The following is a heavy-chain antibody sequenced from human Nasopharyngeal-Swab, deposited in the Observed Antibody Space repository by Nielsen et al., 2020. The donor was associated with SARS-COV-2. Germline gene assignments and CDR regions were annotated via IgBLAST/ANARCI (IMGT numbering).Heavy chain of an antibody. V-gene: IGHV1-46*01. D-gene: IGHD5-18*01. Sequence: ASVKVSCKASGYTFTNHFMHWVRQAPGQGLEWMGMINPSGGSAGYAQNFQGRVTVTRDTSTRTVYMELSSLSSEDTAVYYCARGYSYGLAYWGQGTLVTVSS. CDR2: INPSGGSA. J-gene: IGHJ4*02. CDR1: GYTFTNHF. CDR3: ARGYSYGLAY.